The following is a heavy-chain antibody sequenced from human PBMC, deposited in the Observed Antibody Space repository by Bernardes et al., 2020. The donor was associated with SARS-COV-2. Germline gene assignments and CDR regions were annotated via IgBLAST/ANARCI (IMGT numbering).Heavy chain of an antibody. D-gene: IGHD3-22*01. CDR3: ARWYDSSAYSWLDP. J-gene: IGHJ5*02. CDR2: IYDNGNT. CDR1: GGSISTYY. Sequence: SETLSLTCSVSGGSISTYYWSWIRQSPGKGLEWIGHIYDNGNTNYNPSLESRVTISRDTSKNQFSLKLSSVTAADTAVYFCARWYDSSAYSWLDPWGQGTLVTVSS. V-gene: IGHV4-59*01.